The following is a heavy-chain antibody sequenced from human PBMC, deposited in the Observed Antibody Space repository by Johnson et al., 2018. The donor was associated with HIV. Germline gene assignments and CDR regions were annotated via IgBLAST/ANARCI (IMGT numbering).Heavy chain of an antibody. V-gene: IGHV3-66*01. J-gene: IGHJ3*01. D-gene: IGHD5-18*01. Sequence: VQLVESGGGLVQPGGSLRLSCAASGFTFSSYDMHWVRQATGKGLEWVSIIYSGGSTYYADSVKGRFTISRDNSKHTLYLQLTSLRAEDTAVYYCARDGRDLVTRGSFDVWGQGTVVTVSS. CDR2: IYSGGST. CDR1: GFTFSSYD. CDR3: ARDGRDLVTRGSFDV.